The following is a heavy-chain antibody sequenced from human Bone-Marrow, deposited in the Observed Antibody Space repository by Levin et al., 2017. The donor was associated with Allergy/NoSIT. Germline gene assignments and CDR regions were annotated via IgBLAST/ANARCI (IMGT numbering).Heavy chain of an antibody. Sequence: SETLSLTCTVSGASINSRSYYWGWIRQPPGKGLEWIGSLYFSDTSYYNPSLRSRVTISVDSSKNQFSLRLNSVTAADTAMYYCARAAVGGYTSSWYYFDNWGQGTLVTVSS. CDR1: GASINSRSYY. CDR3: ARAAVGGYTSSWYYFDN. J-gene: IGHJ4*02. V-gene: IGHV4-39*07. D-gene: IGHD6-13*01. CDR2: LYFSDTS.